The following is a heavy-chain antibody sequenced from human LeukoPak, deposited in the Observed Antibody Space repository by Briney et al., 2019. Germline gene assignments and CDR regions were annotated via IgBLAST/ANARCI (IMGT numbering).Heavy chain of an antibody. CDR3: ARADSSIAARLSRSSIFNYYYYMDV. V-gene: IGHV3-7*01. CDR1: GFTFDDYA. D-gene: IGHD6-6*01. CDR2: IKQDGSEK. J-gene: IGHJ6*03. Sequence: PGRSLRLSCAVSGFTFDDYAMHWVRQVPGKGLEWVANIKQDGSEKYYVDSVKGRVTISRDNAKNSLYLQMNSLRAEDTAVYYCARADSSIAARLSRSSIFNYYYYMDVWGKGTTVTVSS.